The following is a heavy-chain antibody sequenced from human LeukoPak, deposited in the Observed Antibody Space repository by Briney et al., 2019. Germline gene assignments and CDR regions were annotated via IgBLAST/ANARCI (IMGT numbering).Heavy chain of an antibody. D-gene: IGHD3-10*01. J-gene: IGHJ6*03. CDR3: ARGGFGVYYMDV. Sequence: GGSLRLSCAASGFTFSSYEMNWVRQAPGKGLEWVSYISSSGSTIYYADSVKGRFTISRDNAKDSLYLQMNSLRAEDTAVYYCARGGFGVYYMDVWGKGTTVTISS. CDR1: GFTFSSYE. V-gene: IGHV3-48*03. CDR2: ISSSGSTI.